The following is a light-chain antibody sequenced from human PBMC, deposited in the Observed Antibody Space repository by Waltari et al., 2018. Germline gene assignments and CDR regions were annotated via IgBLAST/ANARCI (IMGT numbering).Light chain of an antibody. Sequence: ERVMKQSPDTLSVSPGETATISCRARQSASTNLAWYQQKAGQTPRLLIYDASIRATGVPARFSGSGAGTEFTLTITGLQSEDFAVYYCQQYNNWLYTFGQGTKLEIK. CDR2: DAS. CDR3: QQYNNWLYT. J-gene: IGKJ2*01. CDR1: QSASTN. V-gene: IGKV3-15*01.